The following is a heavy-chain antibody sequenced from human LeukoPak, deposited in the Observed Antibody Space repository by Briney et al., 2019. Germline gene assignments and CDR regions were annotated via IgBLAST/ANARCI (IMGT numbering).Heavy chain of an antibody. CDR3: AKDLSVVTAITDAFDI. Sequence: PGGSLRLSCAASGFTFSSYAMSWVRQAPGKGLEWVSAISGSGGSTYYADSVEGRFTISRDNSKNTLYLQMNSLRAEDTAVYYCAKDLSVVTAITDAFDIWGQGTMVTVSS. CDR1: GFTFSSYA. D-gene: IGHD2-21*02. J-gene: IGHJ3*02. V-gene: IGHV3-23*01. CDR2: ISGSGGST.